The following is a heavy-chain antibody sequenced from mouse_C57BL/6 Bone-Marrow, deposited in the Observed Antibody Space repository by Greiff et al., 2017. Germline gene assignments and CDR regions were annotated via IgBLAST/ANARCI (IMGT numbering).Heavy chain of an antibody. V-gene: IGHV1-50*01. CDR3: ARSWQRGYFDV. Sequence: VQVVESGAELVKPGASVKLSCKASGYTFTSYWMQWVKQRPGQGLEWIGEIDPSDSYTNYNQKFKGKATLTVDTSSSTAYMQLSSLTSEDSAVYYCARSWQRGYFDVWGTGTTVTVSS. CDR1: GYTFTSYW. CDR2: IDPSDSYT. J-gene: IGHJ1*03.